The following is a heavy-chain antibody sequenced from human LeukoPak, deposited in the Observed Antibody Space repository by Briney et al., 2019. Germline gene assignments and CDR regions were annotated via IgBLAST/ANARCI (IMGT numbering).Heavy chain of an antibody. CDR3: AKMALTMIVVPYYMDV. D-gene: IGHD3-22*01. J-gene: IGHJ6*03. Sequence: PGGSLRLSCAASGFTVSSNYMSWVRQAPGKGLEWVSAISGSGGSTYYADSVKGRFTISRDNTNNILYLQMNSLRAEDTAVYYLAKMALTMIVVPYYMDVWGKGTTVTVSS. CDR1: GFTVSSNY. V-gene: IGHV3-23*01. CDR2: ISGSGGST.